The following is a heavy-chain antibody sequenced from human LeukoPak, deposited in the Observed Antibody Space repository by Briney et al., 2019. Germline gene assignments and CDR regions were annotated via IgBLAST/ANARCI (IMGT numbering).Heavy chain of an antibody. J-gene: IGHJ4*02. CDR2: INHSGST. CDR3: ARVPEYSSGGGGYFDY. Sequence: SETLSLTCAVYGGSFSGYYWSWIRQPPGKGLEWIGEINHSGSTNYNPSLKSRVTISVDTSKNQFSLKLSSVTAVDTAVYYCARVPEYSSGGGGYFDYWGQGTLVTVSS. D-gene: IGHD6-19*01. V-gene: IGHV4-34*01. CDR1: GGSFSGYY.